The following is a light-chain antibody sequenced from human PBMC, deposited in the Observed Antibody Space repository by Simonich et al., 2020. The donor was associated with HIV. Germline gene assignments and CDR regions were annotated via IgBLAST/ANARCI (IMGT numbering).Light chain of an antibody. J-gene: IGKJ3*01. CDR3: MQALQTPFT. CDR2: LGS. Sequence: DIVMTQTPLSRSVTPGQPASISCKSSQSLLHSDGKTYLYWYLQKPGQSPQLLIYLGSNRASGVPDRFSGSGSGTDFTLKISRVEAEDVGVYYCMQALQTPFTFGPGTKVDIK. CDR1: QSLLHSDGKTY. V-gene: IGKV2-28*01.